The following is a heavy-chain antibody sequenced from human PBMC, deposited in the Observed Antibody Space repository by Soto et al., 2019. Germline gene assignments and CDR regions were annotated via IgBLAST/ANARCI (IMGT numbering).Heavy chain of an antibody. CDR2: INPSGGST. J-gene: IGHJ3*02. CDR1: GYTFTSYD. D-gene: IGHD1-1*01. CDR3: ARALDHDAFDI. V-gene: IGHV1-46*03. Sequence: DSVNVSCKASGYTFTSYDMHWVRQAPGQGLEWMGIINPSGGSTSYAQKFQGRVTMTRDTSASTVYMELSSLRSEDTAVYYCARALDHDAFDIWGQGTMVTVSS.